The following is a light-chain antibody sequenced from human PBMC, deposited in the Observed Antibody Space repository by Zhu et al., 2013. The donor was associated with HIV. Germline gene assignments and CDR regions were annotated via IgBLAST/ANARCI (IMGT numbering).Light chain of an antibody. Sequence: QSVLTQPPSVSGAPGQRVTISCTGNNSNIGAGYDVHWYQQLPGTAPKLLIYGYNNRPSGVPDRFSGSRSGTSASLAITGLQPEDEADYYCQSYASSLSGHVLFGGGTKLTVL. CDR3: QSYASSLSGHVL. CDR1: NSNIGAGYD. J-gene: IGLJ2*01. CDR2: GYN. V-gene: IGLV1-40*01.